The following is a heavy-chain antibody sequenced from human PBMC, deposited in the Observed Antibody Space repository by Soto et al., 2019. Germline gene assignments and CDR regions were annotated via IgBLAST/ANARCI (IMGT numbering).Heavy chain of an antibody. D-gene: IGHD3-16*01. CDR1: GYTFTSYY. V-gene: IGHV1-46*01. CDR3: AGGGRPYYYYYYGMDV. Sequence: QVQLVQSGAEVKKPGASVKVSCKASGYTFTSYYMHWVRQAPGQGLEWMGIINPSGGSTSYAQKSQGRVPMTRDRATSKVSMGGSSLGSEDTAVYYGAGGGRPYYYYYYGMDVWGQGTTVTVSS. J-gene: IGHJ6*02. CDR2: INPSGGST.